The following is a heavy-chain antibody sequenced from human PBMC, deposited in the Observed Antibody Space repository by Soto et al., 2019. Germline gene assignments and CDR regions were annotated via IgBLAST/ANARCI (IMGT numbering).Heavy chain of an antibody. D-gene: IGHD3-3*01. Sequence: EVLLLESGGGLVQPGGSLRLSCAGSGFTSGTTWVRQTPGRGLEWVSGISASSGKIFYADSVRGRFTISKDNSKNTLYLQMDSLRAEDTAVYYCARDGTISGVVLVPPLHPYFDSWGQGTLLTVSS. J-gene: IGHJ4*02. CDR2: ISASSGKI. V-gene: IGHV3-23*01. CDR1: GFTSGT. CDR3: ARDGTISGVVLVPPLHPYFDS.